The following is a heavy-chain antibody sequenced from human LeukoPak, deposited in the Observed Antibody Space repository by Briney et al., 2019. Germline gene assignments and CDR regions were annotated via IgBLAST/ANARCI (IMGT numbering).Heavy chain of an antibody. Sequence: SETLSLTCTVSGYSISSGYYWSWIRQPPGKGLEWIGYIYYSGSTNYNPSLKSRVTISVDTSKNQFSLKLSSVTAADTAVYYCARETTRSSFDYWGQGTLVTVSS. J-gene: IGHJ4*02. CDR1: GYSISSGYY. CDR3: ARETTRSSFDY. D-gene: IGHD4-11*01. V-gene: IGHV4-61*01. CDR2: IYYSGST.